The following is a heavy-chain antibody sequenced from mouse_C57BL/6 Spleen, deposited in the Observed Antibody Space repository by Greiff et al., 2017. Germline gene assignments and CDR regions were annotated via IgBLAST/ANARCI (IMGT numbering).Heavy chain of an antibody. V-gene: IGHV1-4*01. D-gene: IGHD2-14*01. CDR3: ARGYYGYDLSEFGD. J-gene: IGHJ3*01. CDR1: GFTFTSYT. Sequence: LVESGAGLARPGASVSMSCTASGFTFTSYTMHWVQQRPGQGLEWIGYINPSSGYTKYNHKFKDKATLTADKSSSTAYMQLRSLTSEDSAIYYCARGYYGYDLSEFGDWGKGTLVTVYA. CDR2: INPSSGYT.